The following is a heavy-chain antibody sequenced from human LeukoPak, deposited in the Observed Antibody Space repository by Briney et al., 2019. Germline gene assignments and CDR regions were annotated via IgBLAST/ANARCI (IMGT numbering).Heavy chain of an antibody. D-gene: IGHD4-17*01. CDR1: GGSISSGGYY. Sequence: SETLSLTCTVSGGSISSGGYYWSWIRQHPGKGLEWIGYIYYSGSTYYNPSLKSRVTISVDTSKNQFSLKLSSVTAADTAVYYCARQEDYGGNYYYGMDVWGQGTTVTVSS. V-gene: IGHV4-31*03. CDR2: IYYSGST. J-gene: IGHJ6*02. CDR3: ARQEDYGGNYYYGMDV.